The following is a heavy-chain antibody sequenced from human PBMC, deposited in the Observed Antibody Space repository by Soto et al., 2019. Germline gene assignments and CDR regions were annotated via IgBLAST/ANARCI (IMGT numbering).Heavy chain of an antibody. Sequence: XSGQVSFKPSGNTFTGYYMHWVRQAPGQGLEWMGRIDPNSGGTNYAQKFQGRVTMTRDTSISTAYMELSRLRSDDTAVYYCASHGRDDSPLDVWGQGTTVTVSS. V-gene: IGHV1-2*02. CDR2: IDPNSGGT. D-gene: IGHD1-1*01. CDR3: ASHGRDDSPLDV. J-gene: IGHJ6*02. CDR1: GNTFTGYY.